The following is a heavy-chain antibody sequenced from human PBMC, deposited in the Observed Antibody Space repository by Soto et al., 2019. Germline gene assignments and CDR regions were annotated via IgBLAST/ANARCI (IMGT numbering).Heavy chain of an antibody. J-gene: IGHJ3*02. CDR2: MYSSEST. D-gene: IGHD3-16*01. CDR1: GDSISSSSCY. V-gene: IGHV4-39*01. CDR3: ARLTNTTWAWSFDI. Sequence: LQLQESGPGLVKPSETLSLTCTVSGDSISSSSCYWGWIRQPPGKGLEWIGSMYSSESTYYNPSLKSRVTISVHTSKNQFSLTLNSVTASATAVYYCARLTNTTWAWSFDIWGQGTMVTVSS.